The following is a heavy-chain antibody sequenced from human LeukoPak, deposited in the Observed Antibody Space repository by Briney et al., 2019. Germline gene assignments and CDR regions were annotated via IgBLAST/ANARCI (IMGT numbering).Heavy chain of an antibody. CDR3: ARGRDGYNLLLFDY. Sequence: GASVKVSCKASGYTFTGYYMQWVRQAPGQGLEWMGWINPTSGGTNYAQKFQGRVTMTRDTSISTAYMELSSLRSEDTAVYYCARGRDGYNLLLFDYWGQGTLVTVSS. V-gene: IGHV1-2*02. J-gene: IGHJ4*02. CDR1: GYTFTGYY. D-gene: IGHD5-24*01. CDR2: INPTSGGT.